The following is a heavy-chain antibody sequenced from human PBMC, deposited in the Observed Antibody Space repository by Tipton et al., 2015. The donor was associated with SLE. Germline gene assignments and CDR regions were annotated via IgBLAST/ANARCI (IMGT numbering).Heavy chain of an antibody. D-gene: IGHD4-17*01. V-gene: IGHV4-39*07. Sequence: TLSLTCTVSGGSISSSSYYWGWIRPPPGKGLEWIGSIYYSGSTNYNPSLKSRVTISVDTSKNQFSLKLSSVTAADTAVYYCARETTVTTYFDYWGQGTLVTVSS. CDR2: IYYSGST. J-gene: IGHJ4*02. CDR3: ARETTVTTYFDY. CDR1: GGSISSSSYY.